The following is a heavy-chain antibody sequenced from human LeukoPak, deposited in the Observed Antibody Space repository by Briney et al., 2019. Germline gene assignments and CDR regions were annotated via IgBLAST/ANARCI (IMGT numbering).Heavy chain of an antibody. V-gene: IGHV4-34*01. CDR2: INHSGST. D-gene: IGHD2-2*01. CDR1: GGSFSGYY. Sequence: SETLSLACAVYGGSFSGYYWSWIRQPPGKGLEWIGAINHSGSTNYNPSLKRRVTISVDTSKNQFSLKLSSVTAADTAVYYCARAGYCSSTSCFPWFDPWGQGALVIVSS. CDR3: ARAGYCSSTSCFPWFDP. J-gene: IGHJ5*02.